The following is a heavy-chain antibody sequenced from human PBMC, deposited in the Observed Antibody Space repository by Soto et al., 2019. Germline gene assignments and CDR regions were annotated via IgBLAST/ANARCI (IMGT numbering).Heavy chain of an antibody. CDR2: INKNGFTI. V-gene: IGHV3-48*02. CDR3: ARGAVTGNSLFEY. CDR1: VFTLTTYS. D-gene: IGHD6-19*01. Sequence: PVGSLRLSCAFSVFTLTTYSMNWVRHSPGKGLEWISFINKNGFTIYYADSVKGRFTISRDYAKNSLYLQMDSLRHEDTAVYYCARGAVTGNSLFEYLGLGTLVIVSS. J-gene: IGHJ4*02.